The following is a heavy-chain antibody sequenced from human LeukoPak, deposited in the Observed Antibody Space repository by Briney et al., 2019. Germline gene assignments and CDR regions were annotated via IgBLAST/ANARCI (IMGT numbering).Heavy chain of an antibody. J-gene: IGHJ4*02. CDR3: ARETRGYSYGLLDY. D-gene: IGHD5-18*01. Sequence: PGGSLRLSCAASGFTFSSYAMSWVRQAPGKGLEWVSAISGSGGSTYYADSVKGRFTISRDNSKNTLYLQMNSLRAEDTAVYYCARETRGYSYGLLDYWGQGTLVTVSS. CDR2: ISGSGGST. CDR1: GFTFSSYA. V-gene: IGHV3-23*01.